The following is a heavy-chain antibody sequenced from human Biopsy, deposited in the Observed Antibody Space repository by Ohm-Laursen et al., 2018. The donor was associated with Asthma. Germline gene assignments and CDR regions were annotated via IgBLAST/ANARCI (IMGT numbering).Heavy chain of an antibody. V-gene: IGHV3-30*19. CDR2: GGSYYDGGLK. J-gene: IGHJ4*02. CDR1: GFTFMTYG. CDR3: ARDVMEWYLPAFDF. Sequence: SLRLSCTASGFTFMTYGMHWVRQAPGKGLEWVAVGGSYYDGGLKYYADSVNGRFTVSRDDSKNTLYLQMNSLRPDDTAVYYCARDVMEWYLPAFDFWGQGTLVTVSS. D-gene: IGHD3-3*01.